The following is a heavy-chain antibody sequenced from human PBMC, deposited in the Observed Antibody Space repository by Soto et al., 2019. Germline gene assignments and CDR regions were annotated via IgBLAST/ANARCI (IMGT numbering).Heavy chain of an antibody. V-gene: IGHV3-66*01. Sequence: GGSLRLSCAASGFTVSSNYMSWVRQAPGKGLEWLSVIYTNGGTYYADSVEGRFTISRDNSNNTLYLQMNSLRVEDTAVYYCARVFWSADYGLRYFDYWGQGTLVTVSS. J-gene: IGHJ4*02. CDR1: GFTVSSNY. CDR3: ARVFWSADYGLRYFDY. D-gene: IGHD3-3*01. CDR2: IYTNGGT.